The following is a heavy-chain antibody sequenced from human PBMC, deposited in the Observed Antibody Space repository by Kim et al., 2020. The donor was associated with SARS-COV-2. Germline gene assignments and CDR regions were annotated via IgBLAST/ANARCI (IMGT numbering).Heavy chain of an antibody. CDR3: ARDTTRFIYTTLSGLDY. Sequence: ASVKVSCSTSGYSFASYGITWVRQAPGQGLEYMGWISGDNGNTNYAQSVYGRVTMTTDTYTSTAYMELRNLRSDDTAVYYCARDTTRFIYTTLSGLDYWGQGALVLVSS. V-gene: IGHV1-18*01. CDR1: GYSFASYG. J-gene: IGHJ4*02. CDR2: ISGDNGNT. D-gene: IGHD2-2*02.